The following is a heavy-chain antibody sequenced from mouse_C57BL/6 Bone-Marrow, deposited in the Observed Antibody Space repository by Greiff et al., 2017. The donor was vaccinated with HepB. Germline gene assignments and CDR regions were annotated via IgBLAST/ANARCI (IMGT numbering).Heavy chain of an antibody. J-gene: IGHJ1*03. CDR1: GFTFSSYA. V-gene: IGHV5-12-1*01. Sequence: EVQLVESGEGLVKPGGSLKLSCAASGFTFSSYAMSWVRQTPEQRLEWVAYISSGGGSTYYPDTVKGRFTIPRDNAKNTLYLQMSRLKSEDPAMYYCARHNWDGYFDVWGTGTTVTVSS. D-gene: IGHD4-1*01. CDR3: ARHNWDGYFDV. CDR2: ISSGGGST.